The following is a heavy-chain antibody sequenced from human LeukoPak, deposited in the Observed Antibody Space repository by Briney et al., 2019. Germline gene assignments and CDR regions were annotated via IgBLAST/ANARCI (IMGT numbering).Heavy chain of an antibody. J-gene: IGHJ3*01. CDR1: GFVFDDYG. Sequence: RPGGSLRLSCAASGFVFDDYGMSWVRHVPGKGLEWVSGVNWNGANPTYADSVKGRFSISRENAKNSVYLLLNSLRPEDTAMYYCARSLAPGSGSAFGLWGQGTMVIVSS. CDR2: VNWNGANP. CDR3: ARSLAPGSGSAFGL. V-gene: IGHV3-20*04. D-gene: IGHD3-22*01.